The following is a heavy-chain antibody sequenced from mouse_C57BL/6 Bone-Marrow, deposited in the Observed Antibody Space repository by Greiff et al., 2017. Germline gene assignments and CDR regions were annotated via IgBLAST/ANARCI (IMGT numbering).Heavy chain of an antibody. J-gene: IGHJ2*01. D-gene: IGHD3-2*02. CDR3: ARRAQATGDYFDY. V-gene: IGHV1-64*01. Sequence: QVQLQQPGAELVKPGASVKLSCKASGYTFTSYWMHWVKQRPGQGLEWIGMIHPNSGSTNYNEKFKSKAPLTVDKSSSTAYMQLSSLTSEDSAVYYCARRAQATGDYFDYWGQGTTLTVSS. CDR1: GYTFTSYW. CDR2: IHPNSGST.